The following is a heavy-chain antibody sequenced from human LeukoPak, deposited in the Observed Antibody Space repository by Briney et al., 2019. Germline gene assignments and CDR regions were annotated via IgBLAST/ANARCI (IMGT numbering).Heavy chain of an antibody. V-gene: IGHV3-23*01. J-gene: IGHJ6*03. Sequence: GGSLRLSCAASGFTLSSYAMSWVRQAPGKGLEWVSAISGSGGSTYYADSVKGRFTISRDNSKNTLYLQMNSLRAEDTAVYYCAKGLYCSGGSCSYYYYYMDVWGKGTTVTVSS. CDR2: ISGSGGST. CDR1: GFTLSSYA. CDR3: AKGLYCSGGSCSYYYYYMDV. D-gene: IGHD2-15*01.